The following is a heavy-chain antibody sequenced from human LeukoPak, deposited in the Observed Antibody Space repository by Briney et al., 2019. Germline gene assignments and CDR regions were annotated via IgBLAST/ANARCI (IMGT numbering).Heavy chain of an antibody. CDR3: ARSDRDSDWFIDDY. D-gene: IGHD3-9*01. V-gene: IGHV3-21*01. Sequence: GGSLRLSCTASGFTFNNYSMSWVRQAPGKGLEWASSITSISTYIYFADSMKGRFTISRDNTRNSLYLQMHSLRAEDSGLYYCARSDRDSDWFIDDYWGQGTLVTVSS. J-gene: IGHJ4*02. CDR2: ITSISTYI. CDR1: GFTFNNYS.